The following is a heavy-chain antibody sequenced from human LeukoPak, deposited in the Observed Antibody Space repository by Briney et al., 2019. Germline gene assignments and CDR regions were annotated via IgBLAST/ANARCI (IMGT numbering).Heavy chain of an antibody. CDR1: GGSFSGYY. Sequence: SETLSLTCAVYGGSFSGYYWSWIRQPPGKGLGWIGEINHSGSTNYNPSLKSRVTISVDTSKNQFSLKLSSVTAADTAVYYCARSRAGSSSSNWFDPWGQGTLVTVSS. CDR3: ARSRAGSSSSNWFDP. D-gene: IGHD6-6*01. CDR2: INHSGST. J-gene: IGHJ5*02. V-gene: IGHV4-34*01.